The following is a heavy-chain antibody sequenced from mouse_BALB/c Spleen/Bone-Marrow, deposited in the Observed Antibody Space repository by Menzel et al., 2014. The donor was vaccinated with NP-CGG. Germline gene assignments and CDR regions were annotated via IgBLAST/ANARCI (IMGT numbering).Heavy chain of an antibody. Sequence: VKLVESGDELVKPGASVKLSCMASGFTFTSYWIHWVKQRPGQGPEWIGEINPSNGRTNYNEKFKRKATLTEDKSSSTAYMQLSSQTSEDSAVYYCARDGNYRYAMDYWGQGTSVTVSS. CDR1: GFTFTSYW. CDR3: ARDGNYRYAMDY. J-gene: IGHJ4*01. V-gene: IGHV1S81*02. D-gene: IGHD2-1*01. CDR2: INPSNGRT.